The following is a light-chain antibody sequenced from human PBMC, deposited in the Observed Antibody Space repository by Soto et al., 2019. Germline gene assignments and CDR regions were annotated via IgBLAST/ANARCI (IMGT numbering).Light chain of an antibody. CDR3: GTWDSSLSKWV. Sequence: QSVLTQPPSVSAAPGQKVTISCSGSSFNIGNNYVSWYQQLPGTAPKLLIYENNKRPSGIPDRFSGSKSGTSATLGITGLQTGDEADYYCGTWDSSLSKWVFGGGTQLTVL. J-gene: IGLJ3*02. V-gene: IGLV1-51*02. CDR1: SFNIGNNY. CDR2: ENN.